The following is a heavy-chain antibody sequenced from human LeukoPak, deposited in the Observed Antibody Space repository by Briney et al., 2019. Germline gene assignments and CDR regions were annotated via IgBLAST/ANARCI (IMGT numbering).Heavy chain of an antibody. CDR1: GGSVNSYY. D-gene: IGHD6-19*01. Sequence: SETLSLTCTVSGGSVNSYYWSWIRQPAGKGLEWIGHIYASGGNDYNPSLKSRVTMSLDMAKNQFSLRLASVTAADTAVYFCARMVPAGTHNYWGQGPLVTVSS. CDR2: IYASGGN. J-gene: IGHJ4*02. V-gene: IGHV4-4*07. CDR3: ARMVPAGTHNY.